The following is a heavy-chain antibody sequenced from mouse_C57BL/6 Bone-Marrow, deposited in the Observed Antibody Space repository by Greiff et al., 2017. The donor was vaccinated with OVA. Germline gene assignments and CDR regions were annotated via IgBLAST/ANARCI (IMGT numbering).Heavy chain of an antibody. CDR1: GYTFTEYT. CDR3: ARHRYDYDGAWFAY. D-gene: IGHD2-4*01. Sequence: VKLQQSGAELVKPGASVKLSCKASGYTFTEYTIHWVKQRPGQGLEWIGWVYTGSGSIKYDEKVKDKVTLTADKSSSTVYMELSRLTSEDSAVYFCARHRYDYDGAWFAYWGQGTLVTVSA. V-gene: IGHV1-62-2*01. J-gene: IGHJ3*01. CDR2: VYTGSGSI.